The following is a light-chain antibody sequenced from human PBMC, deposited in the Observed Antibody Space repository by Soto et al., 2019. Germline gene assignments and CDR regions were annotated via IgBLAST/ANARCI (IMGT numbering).Light chain of an antibody. CDR1: QSLIHSDGNTY. Sequence: DVVMTQSPLSLPVTLGQPASISCRSSQSLIHSDGNTYLNWFQQRPGQSPRRLIYEVSDRDSGVXGXXSGSGSGTDITLKISRVEAEDVGVYYCMKGTHWPWTFGQGTEVEIK. CDR2: EVS. V-gene: IGKV2-30*02. CDR3: MKGTHWPWT. J-gene: IGKJ1*01.